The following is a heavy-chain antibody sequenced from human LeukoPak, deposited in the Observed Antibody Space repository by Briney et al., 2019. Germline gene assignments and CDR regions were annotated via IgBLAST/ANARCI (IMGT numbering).Heavy chain of an antibody. Sequence: SETLSLTCTVSGGHISTYHWSWIRQAPGKGLEWIGYIYYSGSTKYNPSLKSRVTISVDTSKNQFSLKLSSVTAADTAVYFCARGITDSIWYLDYWGQGTLVTVSS. CDR1: GGHISTYH. J-gene: IGHJ4*02. CDR2: IYYSGST. D-gene: IGHD3-22*01. V-gene: IGHV4-59*01. CDR3: ARGITDSIWYLDY.